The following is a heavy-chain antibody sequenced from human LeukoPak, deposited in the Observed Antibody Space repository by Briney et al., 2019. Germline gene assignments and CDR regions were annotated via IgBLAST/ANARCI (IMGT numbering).Heavy chain of an antibody. CDR2: INHSGST. J-gene: IGHJ4*02. V-gene: IGHV4-34*01. CDR1: GGSLSGYY. Sequence: SETLSLTCAVYGGSLSGYYWSWIRQPPGKGLEWIGEINHSGSTNYNPSLKSRVTISVDTSKNQFSLKLSSVTAADTAVYYCARGGEATTGTTYDYWGQGTLVTVSS. CDR3: ARGGEATTGTTYDY. D-gene: IGHD1-1*01.